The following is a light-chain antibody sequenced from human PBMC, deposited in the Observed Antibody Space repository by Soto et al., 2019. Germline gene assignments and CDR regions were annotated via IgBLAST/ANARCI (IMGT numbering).Light chain of an antibody. J-gene: IGLJ1*01. CDR3: CSYGKV. CDR2: EVR. CDR1: SSDVGGYNH. Sequence: QSALTQPASVSGSPGQSITISCTGTSSDVGGYNHVSWYQQHPGKAPKLIIYEVRNRPSGVSNRLSGSKSGNTASLTISGLQADDEADYYCCSYGKVFGTGTKLTVL. V-gene: IGLV2-14*01.